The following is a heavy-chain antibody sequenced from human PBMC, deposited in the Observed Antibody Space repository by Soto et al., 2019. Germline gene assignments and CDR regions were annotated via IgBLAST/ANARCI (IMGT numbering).Heavy chain of an antibody. V-gene: IGHV3-23*01. CDR1: GFTFSSYA. CDR3: AKNVGYCSGGSCYSEPFDY. J-gene: IGHJ4*02. D-gene: IGHD2-15*01. Sequence: EVRLLESGGGLVQTGESLRLSCAASGFTFSSYAMSWVRQAPGKGLEWVSVITGSGGGTYYADSVKGRFTISRDNSKNTLYLQMSSLRAEDTAVYYCAKNVGYCSGGSCYSEPFDYWGQGTLVTVSS. CDR2: ITGSGGGT.